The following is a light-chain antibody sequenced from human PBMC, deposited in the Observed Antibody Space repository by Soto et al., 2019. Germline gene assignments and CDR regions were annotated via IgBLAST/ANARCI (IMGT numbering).Light chain of an antibody. J-gene: IGLJ3*02. CDR3: QTWGTGILV. CDR2: LNSDGSH. V-gene: IGLV4-69*01. CDR1: SGHSSCA. Sequence: QPVLTQSPSASASLGASVKLTCALSSGHSSCAIAWHQQQPEKGPRALMKLNSDGSHTRGDGIPDRFSGSSSGAERYLTISSLQSEDEADYYCQTWGTGILVFGGGTKLTVL.